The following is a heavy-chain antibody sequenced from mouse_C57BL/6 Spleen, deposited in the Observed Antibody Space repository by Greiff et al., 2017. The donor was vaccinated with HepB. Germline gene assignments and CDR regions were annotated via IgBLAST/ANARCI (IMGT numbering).Heavy chain of an antibody. D-gene: IGHD1-1*01. CDR3: ARRYYGSSYWYFDV. CDR1: GYTFTSYW. V-gene: IGHV1-50*01. J-gene: IGHJ1*03. Sequence: QVQLQQPGAELVKPGASVKLSCKASGYTFTSYWMQWVKQRPGQGLEWIGEIDPSDSYTNYNQKFKGKATLTVDTSSSTAYMQLSSLTSEDSALYYCARRYYGSSYWYFDVWGTGTTVTVSS. CDR2: IDPSDSYT.